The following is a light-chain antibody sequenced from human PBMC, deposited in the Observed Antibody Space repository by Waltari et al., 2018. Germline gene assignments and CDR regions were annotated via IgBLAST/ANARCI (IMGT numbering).Light chain of an antibody. Sequence: DIQVTQSPSTLSASVGDRVTITCRASQSIVVWLAWYQQKPGKAPRLLIYKASDLESGVPSRFSGSGSGAAFTLTISSLQADDFATYYCLQYNSYPWTFGQGTKVEIK. CDR2: KAS. V-gene: IGKV1-5*03. CDR3: LQYNSYPWT. CDR1: QSIVVW. J-gene: IGKJ1*01.